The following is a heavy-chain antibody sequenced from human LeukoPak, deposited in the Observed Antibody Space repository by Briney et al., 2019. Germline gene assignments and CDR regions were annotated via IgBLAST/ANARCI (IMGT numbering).Heavy chain of an antibody. J-gene: IGHJ4*02. CDR3: AKAPVTTCSGAYCYPFDY. Sequence: GGSLRLSCAASGFTLSSYAMSWVRQAPGKGLEWVSAISVSGNTYHADSVMGRFTIPRDSSKNRLYLQMNRLRAEDAAVYYCAKAPVTTCSGAYCYPFDYWGQGTLVTVSS. D-gene: IGHD2-21*01. V-gene: IGHV3-23*01. CDR1: GFTLSSYA. CDR2: ISVSGNT.